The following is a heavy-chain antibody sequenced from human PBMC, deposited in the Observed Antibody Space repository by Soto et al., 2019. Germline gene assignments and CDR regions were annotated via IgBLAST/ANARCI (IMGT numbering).Heavy chain of an antibody. D-gene: IGHD6-19*01. CDR1: GYPFSSYD. V-gene: IGHV1-8*01. Sequence: QVQLVQSGAEVKKPGASVKVSCKASGYPFSSYDINWVRQATGQGLEWMGWLNPNSGDTGYAQKFQGRVTLTRNTSINTAYIELSSLTSDDTAVYYCATSGGGWYLYWGQGTLVTVSS. CDR3: ATSGGGWYLY. CDR2: LNPNSGDT. J-gene: IGHJ4*02.